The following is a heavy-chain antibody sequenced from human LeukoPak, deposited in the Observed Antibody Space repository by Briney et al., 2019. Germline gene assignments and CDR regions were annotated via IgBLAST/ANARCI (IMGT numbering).Heavy chain of an antibody. V-gene: IGHV4-39*07. CDR1: GGSISSSSYY. CDR3: ARSGGLWLLTYYFDY. D-gene: IGHD3-22*01. CDR2: IYYSGST. J-gene: IGHJ4*02. Sequence: SETLSLACTVSGGSISSSSYYWGWIRQPPGKGLEWIGSIYYSGSTYYNPSLKSRVTISVDTSKNQLSLKLSSVTAADTAVYFCARSGGLWLLTYYFDYWGQGTLVTVSS.